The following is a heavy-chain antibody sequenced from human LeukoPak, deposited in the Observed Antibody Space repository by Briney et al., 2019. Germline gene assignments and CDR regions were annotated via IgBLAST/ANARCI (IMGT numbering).Heavy chain of an antibody. Sequence: SETLSLTCTVSGGSIGSSSYYWGWIRQPPGKGLEWIGSIYYSGSTYYNPSLKSRVTISVDTSKNQFSLKLSSVTAADTAVYYCARDYYDSSGYSETFDYWGQGTLVTVSS. CDR2: IYYSGST. D-gene: IGHD3-22*01. V-gene: IGHV4-39*01. CDR3: ARDYYDSSGYSETFDY. CDR1: GGSIGSSSYY. J-gene: IGHJ4*02.